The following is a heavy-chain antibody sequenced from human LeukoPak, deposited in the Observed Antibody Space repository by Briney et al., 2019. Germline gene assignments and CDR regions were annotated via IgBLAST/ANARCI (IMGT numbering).Heavy chain of an antibody. CDR1: GGSISSGGYS. D-gene: IGHD5-18*01. CDR3: ARAPGIQLWLPDY. Sequence: PSETLSLTCAVSGGSISSGGYSWSWLRQPPGQGLEWIGYIYHSGSTYYNPSLKSRVTISVDRSKNQFSLKLSSVTAADTAVYYCARAPGIQLWLPDYWGQGTLVTVSS. CDR2: IYHSGST. J-gene: IGHJ4*02. V-gene: IGHV4-30-2*01.